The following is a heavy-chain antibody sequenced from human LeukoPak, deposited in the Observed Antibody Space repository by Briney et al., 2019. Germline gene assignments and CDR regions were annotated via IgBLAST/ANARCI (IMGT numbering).Heavy chain of an antibody. D-gene: IGHD2-2*01. Sequence: GGSLRLSCAAFGFTFSSYSMNWVRQAPGKGLEWVSSISSSSSYIYYADSVKGRFTISRDNAKNSLYLQMNSLRAEDTAVYYCARDHLSSCPFDYWGQGTLVTVSS. CDR2: ISSSSSYI. V-gene: IGHV3-21*01. CDR1: GFTFSSYS. J-gene: IGHJ4*02. CDR3: ARDHLSSCPFDY.